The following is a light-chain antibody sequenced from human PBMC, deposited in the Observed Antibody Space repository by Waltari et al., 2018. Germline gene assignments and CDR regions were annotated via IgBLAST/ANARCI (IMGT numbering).Light chain of an antibody. CDR3: QHYNTYSRSIT. J-gene: IGKJ5*01. Sequence: DIQMTQSPSTLSASVGDRVTIACRASQSISSWLAWYQQKPGKAPKLLIYKASTLESGVTSRFSGSGSGTEFTLTISSLQPDDFATYYCQHYNTYSRSITFGQGTRLEIQ. CDR1: QSISSW. CDR2: KAS. V-gene: IGKV1-5*03.